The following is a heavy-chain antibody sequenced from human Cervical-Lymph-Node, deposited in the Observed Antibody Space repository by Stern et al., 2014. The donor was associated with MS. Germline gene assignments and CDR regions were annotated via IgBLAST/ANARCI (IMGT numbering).Heavy chain of an antibody. CDR1: GGSISSAEYY. CDR3: SRDADGYSLVFGY. CDR2: THYSGTT. V-gene: IGHV4-30-4*01. D-gene: IGHD5-24*01. Sequence: QVQLQESGPGLVKPSQTLSLTCAVTGGSISSAEYYWSWIRQSPGKGLVWIGYTHYSGTTYYNPSLKSRVTISVDTSKNQFSLKLRSVTAADTAVYYCSRDADGYSLVFGYWGRGTLVTVSS. J-gene: IGHJ4*02.